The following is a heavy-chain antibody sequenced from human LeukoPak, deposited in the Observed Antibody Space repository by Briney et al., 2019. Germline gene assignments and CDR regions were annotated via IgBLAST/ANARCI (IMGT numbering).Heavy chain of an antibody. V-gene: IGHV3-23*01. D-gene: IGHD5-12*01. CDR3: AKAPVGWLRPLDY. CDR1: GFTFSTYA. Sequence: GGSLRLSCAASGFTFSTYAISWVRQAPGKGLEWVSGNSASGETTYYADSVKGRFIISRDSFRNTLHLQMTSLRVEDTALYYCAKAPVGWLRPLDYWGQGTLVTVSS. J-gene: IGHJ4*02. CDR2: NSASGETT.